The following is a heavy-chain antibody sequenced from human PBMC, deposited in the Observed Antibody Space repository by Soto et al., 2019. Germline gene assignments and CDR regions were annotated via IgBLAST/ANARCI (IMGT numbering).Heavy chain of an antibody. CDR1: GFSFRNYW. CDR3: ARDIGYSSFDY. Sequence: EVQLVESGGDLVQPGGSLRLSCAVSGFSFRNYWMSWVRQAPGKGLEWVANINHDGSEQNFLDSVKGRFTISRDNGKNSLFLQKNSLRGEDTAGYYCARDIGYSSFDYWGQGTLVTVSS. D-gene: IGHD2-15*01. CDR2: INHDGSEQ. V-gene: IGHV3-7*01. J-gene: IGHJ4*01.